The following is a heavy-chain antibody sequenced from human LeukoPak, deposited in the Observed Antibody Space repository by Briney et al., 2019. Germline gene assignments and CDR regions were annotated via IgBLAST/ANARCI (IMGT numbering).Heavy chain of an antibody. V-gene: IGHV3-43*02. CDR2: ISKDGGNK. D-gene: IGHD1-1*01. Sequence: GGSLRLSCAASGFTFDEHDMFWVRQVPGKGLGWVCLISKDGGNKQYADSVKGRFSVSRDNNRNSLSLQMNSLRSEDTALYFCAKRSGAPNNFDYWGQGALVTVSS. J-gene: IGHJ4*02. CDR1: GFTFDEHD. CDR3: AKRSGAPNNFDY.